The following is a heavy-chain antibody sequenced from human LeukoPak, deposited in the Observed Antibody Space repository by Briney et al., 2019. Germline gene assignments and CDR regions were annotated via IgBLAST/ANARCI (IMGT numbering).Heavy chain of an antibody. D-gene: IGHD3-3*01. Sequence: SVKVSCKXSGGTFSSYAISWVRQAPGQGLEWMGGIIPIFGTANYAQKFQGRVTITTDESTSTAYMELSSLRSEDTAVYYCAKAPATVPFGFDYWGQGTLVTVSS. CDR2: IIPIFGTA. J-gene: IGHJ4*02. CDR3: AKAPATVPFGFDY. CDR1: GGTFSSYA. V-gene: IGHV1-69*05.